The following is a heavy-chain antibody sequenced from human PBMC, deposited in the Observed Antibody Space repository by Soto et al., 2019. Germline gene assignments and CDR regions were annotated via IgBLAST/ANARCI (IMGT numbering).Heavy chain of an antibody. D-gene: IGHD2-2*01. V-gene: IGHV3-23*01. CDR1: GFTFSTYT. J-gene: IGHJ4*02. CDR3: VKDREVTLVRIYLYQ. CDR2: VGGSGDGT. Sequence: GGSLRLSCAASGFTFSTYTMTWVRQAPGKGLEWVSSVGGSGDGTYYVDSVKGRFTISRDNSKNTLYLQMNSLRAEDTAIYYCVKDREVTLVRIYLYQWGKRTRVTVYS.